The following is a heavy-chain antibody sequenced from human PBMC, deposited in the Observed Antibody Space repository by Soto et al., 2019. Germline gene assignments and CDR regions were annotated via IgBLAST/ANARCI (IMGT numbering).Heavy chain of an antibody. J-gene: IGHJ4*02. V-gene: IGHV4-31*03. Sequence: QVQLQESGPGLVKPSQTLSLTCTVSGASISSSGSYWTWIRQHPGKGLEWIGYIYYSGSTSYNSSLRSRLTISLNTSKNQFSLRLSSVTAADTAVYYCPRAGPWWELRDRAYCWGQGTLVTVSS. CDR3: PRAGPWWELRDRAYC. CDR2: IYYSGST. CDR1: GASISSSGSY. D-gene: IGHD1-26*01.